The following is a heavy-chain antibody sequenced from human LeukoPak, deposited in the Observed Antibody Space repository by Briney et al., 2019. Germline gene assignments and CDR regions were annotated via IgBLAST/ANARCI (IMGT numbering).Heavy chain of an antibody. D-gene: IGHD3-22*01. V-gene: IGHV3-23*01. Sequence: PGGSLRLSCAASGFTFSSYAMSWVRQAPGKGLEWVSAISGSGGSTYYADSVKGRFTISRDNAKNSLYLQMNSLRAEDTAVYYCARDPGYYDSSGYLDYWGQGTLVTVSS. CDR3: ARDPGYYDSSGYLDY. J-gene: IGHJ4*02. CDR1: GFTFSSYA. CDR2: ISGSGGST.